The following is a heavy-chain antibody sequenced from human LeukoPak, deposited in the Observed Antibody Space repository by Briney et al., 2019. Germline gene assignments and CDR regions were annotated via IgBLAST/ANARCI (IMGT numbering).Heavy chain of an antibody. CDR2: INYNGVIT. Sequence: PGGSLRLSCAPSGFTFVDYGLSWVRRAPGKGLEWLCAINYNGVITDYADSVKGRFTISRDNAKNSLYLRMDSLRAEDTALYYCARDRLGPSFSVSHFDLWGQGTLVTVSS. V-gene: IGHV3-20*04. D-gene: IGHD3-3*02. CDR3: ARDRLGPSFSVSHFDL. J-gene: IGHJ4*02. CDR1: GFTFVDYG.